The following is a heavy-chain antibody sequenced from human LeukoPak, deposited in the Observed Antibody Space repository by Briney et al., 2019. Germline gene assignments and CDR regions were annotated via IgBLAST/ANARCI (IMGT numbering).Heavy chain of an antibody. V-gene: IGHV3-48*03. CDR1: GFTFNNYE. J-gene: IGHJ3*02. Sequence: GGSLRLSCAASGFTFNNYEMNWVRQAPGKGLEWVSYISSSGSTIYYTDSVKGRFTVSRDNAKNSLYLQMTSQRAEDTAVYYCARDREPDAFDIWGQGTMVTVSS. CDR3: ARDREPDAFDI. CDR2: ISSSGSTI.